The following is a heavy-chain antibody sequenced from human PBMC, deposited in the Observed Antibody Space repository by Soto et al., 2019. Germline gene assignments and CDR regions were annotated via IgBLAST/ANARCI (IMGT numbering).Heavy chain of an antibody. J-gene: IGHJ4*02. D-gene: IGHD4-4*01. CDR3: ARDHYSNYHVPSATQQDYFDY. CDR1: GFTFSSYS. CDR2: ISSSSSYI. V-gene: IGHV3-21*01. Sequence: GGSLRLSCAASGFTFSSYSMNWVRQAPGKGLEWVSSISSSSSYIYYADSVKGRFTISRDNAKNSLYLQMNSLRAEDTAVYYCARDHYSNYHVPSATQQDYFDYWGQGTLVTVSS.